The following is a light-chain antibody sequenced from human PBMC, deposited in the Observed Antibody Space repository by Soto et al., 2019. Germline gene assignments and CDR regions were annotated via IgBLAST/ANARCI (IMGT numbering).Light chain of an antibody. CDR2: VGTGGIVG. CDR3: GADHGSGSNFVSVV. V-gene: IGLV9-49*01. J-gene: IGLJ2*01. CDR1: SGYSNYK. Sequence: QAVVTQPPSASASLGASVTLTCTLSSGYSNYKVDWYQQRPAKGPRFVMRVGTGGIVGSKGDGIPDRFSVLGSGLNRYLTIKNIQEEDESDYHCGADHGSGSNFVSVVFGGGTKLTVL.